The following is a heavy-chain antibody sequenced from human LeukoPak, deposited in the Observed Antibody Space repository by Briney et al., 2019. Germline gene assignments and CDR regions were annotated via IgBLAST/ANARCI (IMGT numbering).Heavy chain of an antibody. Sequence: SETLSLTCAVYGGSFSGYYWSWIRQPPGKGLEWIGEINHSGSTNYNPSLKSRVTISVDTSKNQFSLKLSSVTAADTAVYYCARVPLSSGYYYDWFDPWGQGTLVTVSS. D-gene: IGHD3-22*01. CDR2: INHSGST. CDR3: ARVPLSSGYYYDWFDP. V-gene: IGHV4-34*01. J-gene: IGHJ5*02. CDR1: GGSFSGYY.